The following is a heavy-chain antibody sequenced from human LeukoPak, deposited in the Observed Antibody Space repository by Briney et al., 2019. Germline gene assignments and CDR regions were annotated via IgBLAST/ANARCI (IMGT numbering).Heavy chain of an antibody. CDR2: INSDGSST. CDR3: ARGWEWQQLTLDY. V-gene: IGHV3-74*01. D-gene: IGHD6-13*01. Sequence: GGSLRLSCAASGFTFSSYWMHWVRQAPGKGLVWVSRINSDGSSTSYADSVKGRFTISRDNSKNTLYLQMSSLRAEDTAVYYCARGWEWQQLTLDYWGQGTLVTVSS. CDR1: GFTFSSYW. J-gene: IGHJ4*02.